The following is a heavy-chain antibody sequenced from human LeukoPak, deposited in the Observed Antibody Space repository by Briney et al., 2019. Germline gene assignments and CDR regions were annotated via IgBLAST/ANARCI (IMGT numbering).Heavy chain of an antibody. CDR2: INHSGST. D-gene: IGHD5-18*01. CDR1: GGSFSGYY. J-gene: IGHJ4*02. V-gene: IGHV4-34*01. Sequence: SETLSLICAVYGGSFSGYYWSWIRQPPGKGLEWIGEINHSGSTNYNPSLKSRVTISVDTSKNQFSLKLSSVTAADTAVYYCARVVDTIYYFDYWGQGTLVTVSS. CDR3: ARVVDTIYYFDY.